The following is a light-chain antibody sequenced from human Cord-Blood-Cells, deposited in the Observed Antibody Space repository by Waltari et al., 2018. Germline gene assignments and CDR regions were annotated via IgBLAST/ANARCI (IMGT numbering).Light chain of an antibody. CDR3: QQYNNWPPLT. CDR2: GAS. Sequence: EIVMTQSPATLSVSPGESATLSCRASQSVSSNLAWYQNKPGQAPRLLIYGASTRATGIPARFSGSGSGTEFTLTISSLQSEDFAVYYCQQYNNWPPLTFGGGTKVEIK. CDR1: QSVSSN. J-gene: IGKJ4*01. V-gene: IGKV3-15*01.